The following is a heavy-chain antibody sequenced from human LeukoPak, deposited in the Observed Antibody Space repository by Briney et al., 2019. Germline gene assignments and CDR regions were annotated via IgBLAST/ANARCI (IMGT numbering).Heavy chain of an antibody. CDR3: ARTYSSSYYYYYGMDV. V-gene: IGHV3-30-3*01. CDR2: ISYDGSNK. D-gene: IGHD6-13*01. Sequence: GGSLRLSCAASGFTFSSYAMHRVRQAPGKGLEWVAVISYDGSNKYYADSVKGRFTISRDNSKNTLYLQMNSLRAEDTAVYYCARTYSSSYYYYYGMDVWGQGTTVTVSS. CDR1: GFTFSSYA. J-gene: IGHJ6*02.